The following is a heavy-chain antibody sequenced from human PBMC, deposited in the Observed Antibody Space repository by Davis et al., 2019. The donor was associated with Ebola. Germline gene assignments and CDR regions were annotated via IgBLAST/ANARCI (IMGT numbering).Heavy chain of an antibody. CDR1: GFTFSDYY. D-gene: IGHD4-17*01. J-gene: IGHJ4*02. V-gene: IGHV3-11*06. CDR2: ISSSSSYT. CDR3: ARAGDYRFSY. Sequence: GESLKISCAASGFTFSDYYMSWIRQAPGKGLEWVSYISSSSSYTNYADSVKGRFTISRDNAENRVYLLMNNLRAEDTAVYYCARAGDYRFSYWGQGTLVTVSS.